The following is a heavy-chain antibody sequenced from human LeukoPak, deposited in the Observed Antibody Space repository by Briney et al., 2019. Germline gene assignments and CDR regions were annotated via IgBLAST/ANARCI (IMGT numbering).Heavy chain of an antibody. Sequence: SVKVSCKASGGTFSSYAISWVRQAPGQGLEWMGGIIPIFGTANYAQKFQGRVTITADESTSTAYMELSSLRSDDTAVYYCARQWLVREYYFDYWGQGTLVTVSS. CDR2: IIPIFGTA. CDR3: ARQWLVREYYFDY. J-gene: IGHJ4*02. CDR1: GGTFSSYA. V-gene: IGHV1-69*13. D-gene: IGHD6-19*01.